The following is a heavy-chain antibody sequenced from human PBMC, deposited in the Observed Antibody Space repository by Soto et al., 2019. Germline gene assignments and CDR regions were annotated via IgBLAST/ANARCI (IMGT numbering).Heavy chain of an antibody. Sequence: ASVKVSCKASGYTFTSYGISWVRQAPGQGLEWMGWISAYNGNTNYAQKLQGRVTMTTDTSTSTAYMELRSLRSDDTVVYYCARDSSGYGHDAFDIWGQGTMVTVSS. CDR3: ARDSSGYGHDAFDI. CDR1: GYTFTSYG. CDR2: ISAYNGNT. J-gene: IGHJ3*02. D-gene: IGHD3-22*01. V-gene: IGHV1-18*01.